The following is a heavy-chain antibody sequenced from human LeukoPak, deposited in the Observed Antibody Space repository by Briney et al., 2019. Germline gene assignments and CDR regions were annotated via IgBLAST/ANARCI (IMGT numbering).Heavy chain of an antibody. Sequence: PGGSLRLSCAASGFTFSTYWMSWVRQAPGKGPEWVANIKPDGSETYYVGSVKGRFTISRDSAKSSLYLQMNSLRADDTAVYYCARDLRSGYDLSGSIDYWGQGTLVTVSS. V-gene: IGHV3-7*01. J-gene: IGHJ4*02. CDR1: GFTFSTYW. CDR3: ARDLRSGYDLSGSIDY. D-gene: IGHD5-12*01. CDR2: IKPDGSET.